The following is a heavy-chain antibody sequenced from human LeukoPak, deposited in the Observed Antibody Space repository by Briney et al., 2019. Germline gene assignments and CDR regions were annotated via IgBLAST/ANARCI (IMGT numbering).Heavy chain of an antibody. CDR1: GYTFTSYD. V-gene: IGHV1-18*01. J-gene: IGHJ5*02. CDR2: ISAYNGNT. Sequence: GASVKVSCKASGYTFTSYDINWVRQAPGQGLEWMGWISAYNGNTNYAQKLQGRVTMTTDTSTSTAYMELRSLRSDDTAVYYCARDRGSYSRTPYNWFDPWGQGTLVTVSS. D-gene: IGHD1-26*01. CDR3: ARDRGSYSRTPYNWFDP.